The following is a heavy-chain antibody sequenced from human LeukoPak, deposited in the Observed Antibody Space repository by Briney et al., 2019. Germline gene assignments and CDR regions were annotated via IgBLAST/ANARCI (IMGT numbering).Heavy chain of an antibody. V-gene: IGHV3-30-3*01. Sequence: GGSLRLSCAASGFTFSSYAMHWVRQAPGKGLEWVAVISYDGSNKYYADSVKGRFTISRDNSKNTLYLQMNSLRAEDTAVYYCAKDQNPIVVDPGAFDIWGQGTMVTVSS. J-gene: IGHJ3*02. CDR2: ISYDGSNK. CDR1: GFTFSSYA. D-gene: IGHD2-2*01. CDR3: AKDQNPIVVDPGAFDI.